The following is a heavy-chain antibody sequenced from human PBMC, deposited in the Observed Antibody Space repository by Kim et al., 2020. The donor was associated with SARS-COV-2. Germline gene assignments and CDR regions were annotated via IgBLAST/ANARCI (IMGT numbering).Heavy chain of an antibody. CDR1: GFTFNTSP. CDR2: ISWDGART. J-gene: IGHJ4*02. D-gene: IGHD4-17*01. Sequence: GGSLRLSCVASGFTFNTSPMGWVRQAPGEGLEWVSRISWDGARTYYADSVKGPVTMSSDKSKNTVYLHMNSLRVEDTAVYYCAKGVTNSGFDYWGQGAQVTVSS. V-gene: IGHV3-23*01. CDR3: AKGVTNSGFDY.